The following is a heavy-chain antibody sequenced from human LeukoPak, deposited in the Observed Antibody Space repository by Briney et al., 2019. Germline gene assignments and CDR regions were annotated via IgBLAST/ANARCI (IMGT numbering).Heavy chain of an antibody. CDR3: ARGGTYSSGWYDY. V-gene: IGHV1-3*01. D-gene: IGHD6-19*01. Sequence: AASVKVSCKASGYTFTSYAMHLVRQAPGQRLEWMGWINAGNGNTKYSQKFQGRVTITRDTSASTAYMELSSLRSEDTAVFYCARGGTYSSGWYDYWGQGTLVTVSS. CDR1: GYTFTSYA. J-gene: IGHJ4*02. CDR2: INAGNGNT.